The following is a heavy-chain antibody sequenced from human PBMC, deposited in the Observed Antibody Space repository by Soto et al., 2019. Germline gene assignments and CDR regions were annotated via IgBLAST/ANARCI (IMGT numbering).Heavy chain of an antibody. CDR1: GGSISSAGYS. D-gene: IGHD2-21*01. CDR3: ARFTIPGGFDP. V-gene: IGHV4-30-2*01. J-gene: IGHJ5*02. CDR2: IYHNGAT. Sequence: NPSETLSLTCAVSGGSISSAGYSWSWIRQPPGKGLEWIGYIYHNGATYYNPSLKSRLTMSVDRSKNQFSLKLSSVNAADTAVYYCARFTIPGGFDPWGQGILVTVSS.